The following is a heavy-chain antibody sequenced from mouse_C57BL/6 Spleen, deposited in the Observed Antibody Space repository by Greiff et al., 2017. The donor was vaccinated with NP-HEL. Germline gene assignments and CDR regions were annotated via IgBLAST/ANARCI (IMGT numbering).Heavy chain of an antibody. Sequence: EVKLVESEGGLVQPGSSMKLSCTASGFTFSDYYMAWVRQVPDKGLEWVANINYDGSSTYYLDSLQSRFIISRDNAKNILYLQMSSLKSEDTATYYCARGNWYFDVWGTGTTVTVSS. J-gene: IGHJ1*03. V-gene: IGHV5-16*01. CDR2: INYDGSST. CDR1: GFTFSDYY. CDR3: ARGNWYFDV.